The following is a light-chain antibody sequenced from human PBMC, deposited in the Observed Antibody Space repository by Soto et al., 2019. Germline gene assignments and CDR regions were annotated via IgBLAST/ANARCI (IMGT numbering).Light chain of an antibody. CDR2: GAS. CDR1: SSDVGSN. Sequence: VLTQPASVSGSPGQSITISCTGTSSDVGSNLAWYQQKPGQAPRLLIYGASTRATGIPARFSGSGSGTEFTLTISSLQSEDFAVYYCQQYNNWPRTFGQGTKVDIK. CDR3: QQYNNWPRT. J-gene: IGKJ1*01. V-gene: IGKV3-15*01.